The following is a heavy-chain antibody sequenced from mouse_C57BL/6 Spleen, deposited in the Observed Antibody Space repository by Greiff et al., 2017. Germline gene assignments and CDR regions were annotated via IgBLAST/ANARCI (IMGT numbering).Heavy chain of an antibody. CDR1: GFTFSSYG. CDR2: FSTGGSYT. D-gene: IGHD1-1*02. Sequence: EVQRVESGGDLVKPGASLKLSCAASGFTFSSYGMSWVRQTPGKRLEWVATFSTGGSYTYYPDSVKGRSTISRDNAKNTLYLQMSSLKSEDTAMYCSARQEGWETYFDYWGQGTTLTVSS. V-gene: IGHV5-6*01. CDR3: ARQEGWETYFDY. J-gene: IGHJ2*01.